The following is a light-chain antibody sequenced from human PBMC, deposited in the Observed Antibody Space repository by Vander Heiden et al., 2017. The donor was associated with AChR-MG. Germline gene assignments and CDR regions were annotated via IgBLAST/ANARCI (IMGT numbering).Light chain of an antibody. V-gene: IGLV3-21*03. J-gene: IGLJ2*01. CDR3: QVWDSSSDHPV. CDR1: NIGSKS. CDR2: DDS. Sequence: SYVLTQPPSVSVAPGKTARITRGGNNIGSKSVNLYQQKPGQAPVLVVYDDSDRPSGIPERFSGSNSGNTATLTISRVEAGDEADYYCQVWDSSSDHPVFGGGTKLTVL.